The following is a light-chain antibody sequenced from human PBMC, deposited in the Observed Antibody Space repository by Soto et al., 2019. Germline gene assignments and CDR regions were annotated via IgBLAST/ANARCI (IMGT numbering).Light chain of an antibody. J-gene: IGKJ3*01. Sequence: EIVMTQSPATLSVSPGERATLSCRASQSVSSNLAWYQQKPGQAPRPLIYGASTRATGIAARFSGSGSGTEFTLTISSLQSEDFAVYYCQQYNNWPFTFGPGTKVDIK. CDR3: QQYNNWPFT. CDR2: GAS. CDR1: QSVSSN. V-gene: IGKV3-15*01.